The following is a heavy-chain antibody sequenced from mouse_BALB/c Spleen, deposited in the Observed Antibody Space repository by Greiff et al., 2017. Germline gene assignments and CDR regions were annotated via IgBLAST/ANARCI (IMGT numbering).Heavy chain of an antibody. CDR2: ISSGGSYT. Sequence: EVKLVESGGGLVKPGGSLKLSCAASGFTFSSYAMSWVRQTPEKRLEWVATISSGGSYTYYPDSVKGRFTISRDNAKNTLYLQMSSLRSEDTAMYYCARHSDGYYSFDYWGQGTTLTVSS. J-gene: IGHJ2*01. CDR1: GFTFSSYA. V-gene: IGHV5-9-3*01. D-gene: IGHD2-3*01. CDR3: ARHSDGYYSFDY.